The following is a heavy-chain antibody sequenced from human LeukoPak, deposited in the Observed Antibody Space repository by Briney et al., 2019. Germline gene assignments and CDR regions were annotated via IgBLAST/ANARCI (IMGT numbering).Heavy chain of an antibody. CDR2: IKSKTAGGTI. CDR1: GFTLNSAW. CDR3: LTSIIFD. V-gene: IGHV3-15*01. J-gene: IGHJ4*02. Sequence: SGGSLRLSCAASGFTLNSAWMSWVRQAPGKGLEWVGRIKSKTAGGTIDYAAPVKGRFTTSRDDSKNTLYLHMNSLKTEDTAVYFCLTSIIFDWGQGALVTVSS. D-gene: IGHD1-14*01.